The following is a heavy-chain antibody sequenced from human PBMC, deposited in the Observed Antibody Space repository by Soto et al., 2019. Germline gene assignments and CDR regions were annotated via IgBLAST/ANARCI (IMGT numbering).Heavy chain of an antibody. CDR2: INHSGST. CDR3: ARVRRQMVRGVIGYYYYYYMDV. Sequence: SETLSLTCAVYGGSFSGYYWSWIRQPPGKGLEWIGEINHSGSTNYNPSLKSRVTISVDTSKNQFSLKLSSVTAADTAVYYCARVRRQMVRGVIGYYYYYYMDVWGKGTTVTVSS. CDR1: GGSFSGYY. J-gene: IGHJ6*03. D-gene: IGHD3-10*01. V-gene: IGHV4-34*01.